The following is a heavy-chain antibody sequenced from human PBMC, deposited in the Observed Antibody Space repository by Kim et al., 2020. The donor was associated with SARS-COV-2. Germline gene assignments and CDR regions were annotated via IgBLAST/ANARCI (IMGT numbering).Heavy chain of an antibody. V-gene: IGHV3-13*05. CDR3: ARSRPLRDLSSGSYYNDYYFDY. CDR2: IGTAGDP. CDR1: GFTFSSYD. J-gene: IGHJ4*02. D-gene: IGHD3-10*02. Sequence: GGSLRLSCAASGFTFSSYDMHWVRQATGKGLEWVSAIGTAGDPYYPGSVKGRFTISRENAKNSLYLQMNSLRAGDTAVYYCARSRPLRDLSSGSYYNDYYFDYWGQGTLVTVSS.